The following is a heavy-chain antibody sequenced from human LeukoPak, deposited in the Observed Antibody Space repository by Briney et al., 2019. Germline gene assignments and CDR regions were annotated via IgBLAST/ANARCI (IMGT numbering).Heavy chain of an antibody. Sequence: PGGSLRLSCAASGFTFSSYAMSWVRQAPGKGLEWVSAISGSGGSTYYADSVKGRFTISRDNSKNTLYLQMNSLRAEDTAVYYCAKDRGAGCSSTSCYRDYWGQGTLVTVSS. CDR3: AKDRGAGCSSTSCYRDY. CDR2: ISGSGGST. D-gene: IGHD2-2*01. CDR1: GFTFSSYA. V-gene: IGHV3-23*01. J-gene: IGHJ4*02.